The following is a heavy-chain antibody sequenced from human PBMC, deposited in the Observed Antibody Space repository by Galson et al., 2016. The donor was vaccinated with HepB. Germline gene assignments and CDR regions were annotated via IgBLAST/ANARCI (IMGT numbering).Heavy chain of an antibody. J-gene: IGHJ6*02. V-gene: IGHV3-15*01. Sequence: SLRLSCAASGFTLRGYAMHWVRQAPGKGLEWVGRIKSKTDGGTTDYAAPVKGRFSISRDDSKNTLYLQMNSLKTEDTAVYYCRYGMDVWGQGTTVTVSS. CDR3: RYGMDV. CDR2: IKSKTDGGTT. CDR1: GFTLRGYA.